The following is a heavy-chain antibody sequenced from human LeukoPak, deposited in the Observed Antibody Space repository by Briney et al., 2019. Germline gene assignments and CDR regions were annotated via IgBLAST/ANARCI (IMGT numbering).Heavy chain of an antibody. CDR3: AADPPGWSGYYTGGGWY. D-gene: IGHD3-3*01. J-gene: IGHJ4*02. CDR1: GYTFTSYD. CDR2: MNPNSGNT. V-gene: IGHV1-8*01. Sequence: ASVKVSCKASGYTFTSYDINWVRQATGQGLEWMGWMNPNSGNTNYAQKFQERVTITRDMSTSTAYMELSSLRSEDTAVYYCAADPPGWSGYYTGGGWYWGQGTLVTVSS.